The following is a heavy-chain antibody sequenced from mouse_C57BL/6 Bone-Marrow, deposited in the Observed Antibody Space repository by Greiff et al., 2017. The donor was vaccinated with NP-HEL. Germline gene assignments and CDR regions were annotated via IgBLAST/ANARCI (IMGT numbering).Heavy chain of an antibody. CDR3: TSYYSNHRYFDV. CDR1: GYTFTDYE. Sequence: QVQLKQSGAELVRPGASVTLSCKASGYTFTDYEMHWVKQTPVHGLEWIGAIDPETGGTAYNQKFKGKAILTADKSSSTAYMELRSLTSEDSAVYYCTSYYSNHRYFDVWGTGTTVTVSS. D-gene: IGHD2-5*01. J-gene: IGHJ1*03. V-gene: IGHV1-15*01. CDR2: IDPETGGT.